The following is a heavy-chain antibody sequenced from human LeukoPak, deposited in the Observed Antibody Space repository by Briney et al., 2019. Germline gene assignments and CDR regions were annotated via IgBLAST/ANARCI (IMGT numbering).Heavy chain of an antibody. V-gene: IGHV3-13*01. CDR1: GFTFSSYD. CDR3: ARGRGSSAWGLYYYYGMDV. CDR2: IGTAGDT. J-gene: IGHJ6*02. Sequence: GGSLRLSCAASGFTFSSYDMHWVRQATGKGLEWVSAIGTAGDTYYPGSVKGRFTISRENAKNSLYLQMNSLRDEDTAVYYCARGRGSSAWGLYYYYGMDVWGQGTTVTVSS. D-gene: IGHD6-6*01.